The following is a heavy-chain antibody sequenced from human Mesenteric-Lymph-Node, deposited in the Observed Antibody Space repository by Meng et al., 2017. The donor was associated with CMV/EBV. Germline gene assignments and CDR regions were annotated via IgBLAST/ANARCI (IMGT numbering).Heavy chain of an antibody. CDR2: INPSGTT. CDR1: SFSGYY. J-gene: IGHJ5*02. V-gene: IGHV4-34*01. CDR3: ARRKGYCSSTSCYSPRFDP. Sequence: SFSGYYWSWLRQPPGKGLEWIGEINPSGTTNYNPSLKCRVPISVDTSKNQFSLKLSSVTAADTAVYYCARRKGYCSSTSCYSPRFDPWGQGTLVTVSS. D-gene: IGHD2-2*01.